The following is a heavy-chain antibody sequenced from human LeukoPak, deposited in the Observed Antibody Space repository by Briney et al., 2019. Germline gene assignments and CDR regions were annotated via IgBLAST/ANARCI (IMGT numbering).Heavy chain of an antibody. D-gene: IGHD5-24*01. CDR2: IWYDGSRK. V-gene: IGHV3-33*06. J-gene: IGHJ4*02. CDR3: AKARDGYGYSHY. Sequence: GRSLRLSCAASGFTFSGYGMHWVRQAPGKRLEWVALIWYDGSRKYYRDSVKDRFTISRDNSNNMLYLQMNSLRAEDTAVYYCAKARDGYGYSHYCGERTLVTVSS. CDR1: GFTFSGYG.